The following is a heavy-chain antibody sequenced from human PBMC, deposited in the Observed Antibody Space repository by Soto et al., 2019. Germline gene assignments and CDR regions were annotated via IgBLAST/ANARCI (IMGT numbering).Heavy chain of an antibody. D-gene: IGHD4-17*01. CDR1: GDTFSSYT. V-gene: IGHV1-69*02. CDR2: IIPLLDIT. Sequence: QVQLVHSGAEVKKPGSSVKVSCKASGDTFSSYTINWVRQAPGQGLEWMGRIIPLLDITNYAQRFQGRVTITADKSTSTAYMEVSSLRSEDTAVYYCARAPTTVVTPPFYYFDYWGQGTLVTVSS. CDR3: ARAPTTVVTPPFYYFDY. J-gene: IGHJ4*02.